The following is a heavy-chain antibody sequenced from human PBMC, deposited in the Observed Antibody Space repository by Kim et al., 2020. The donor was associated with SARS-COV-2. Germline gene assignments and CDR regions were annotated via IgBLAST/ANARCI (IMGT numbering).Heavy chain of an antibody. D-gene: IGHD3-22*01. V-gene: IGHV3-23*01. CDR3: AKAWIVVGILGGYFDY. CDR2: ISGSGGST. J-gene: IGHJ4*02. CDR1: GFTFSSYA. Sequence: GGSLRLSCAASGFTFSSYAMSWVRQAPGKGLEWVSAISGSGGSTYYADSVKGRFTISRDNSKKTLYLQMNSLRAEDTAVYYCAKAWIVVGILGGYFDYWGQGTLVTVSS.